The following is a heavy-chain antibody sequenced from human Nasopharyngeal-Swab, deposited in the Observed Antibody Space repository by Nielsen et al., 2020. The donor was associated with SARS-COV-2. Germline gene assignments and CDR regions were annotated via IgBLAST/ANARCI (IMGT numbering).Heavy chain of an antibody. CDR2: VYTRGNT. Sequence: SETMSLTCTVSSGSVGSYHWSWIRQHPGKGLEWIGFVYTRGNTDYNPSLKRRGTISMDTSKNQFSLKLISVTAADTALYYCARGRISDWTYSYYMDVWGKGTTVTVSS. V-gene: IGHV4-59*02. J-gene: IGHJ6*03. CDR1: SGSVGSYH. CDR3: ARGRISDWTYSYYMDV. D-gene: IGHD3-9*01.